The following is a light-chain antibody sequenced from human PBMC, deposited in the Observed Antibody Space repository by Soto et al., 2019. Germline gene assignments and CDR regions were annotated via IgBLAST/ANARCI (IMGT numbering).Light chain of an antibody. CDR1: QSISNW. V-gene: IGKV1-5*03. CDR3: QQYNSYSWT. Sequence: DIPMTQSPSTLSASVGDRVTITCRASQSISNWLAWYQQKPGKAPKVLIYKTSILESGVPPRFSGSGSGTEFPLTISSLQPDDFATYYCQQYNSYSWTFGQGTKVEIK. J-gene: IGKJ1*01. CDR2: KTS.